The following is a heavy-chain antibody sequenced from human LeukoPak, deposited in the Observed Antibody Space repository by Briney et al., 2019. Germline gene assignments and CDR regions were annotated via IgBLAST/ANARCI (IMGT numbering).Heavy chain of an antibody. J-gene: IGHJ3*02. V-gene: IGHV5-51*01. CDR2: IYPGDSDT. D-gene: IGHD6-6*01. CDR1: GYSFTSYW. Sequence: RGSLKISCKGSGYSFTSYWIGWVRQMPGKGLEWMGIIYPGDSDTRYSPSFQGQVTISADKSISTAYLQWSSLKASDTAMYYCARLIEYSSSSGAFDIWGQGTMVTVSS. CDR3: ARLIEYSSSSGAFDI.